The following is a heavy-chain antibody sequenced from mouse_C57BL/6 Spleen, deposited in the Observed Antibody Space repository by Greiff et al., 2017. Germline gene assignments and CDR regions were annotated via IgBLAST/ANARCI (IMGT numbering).Heavy chain of an antibody. CDR2: ISYDGSN. V-gene: IGHV3-6*01. J-gene: IGHJ2*01. Sequence: EVQLQQSGPGLVKPSQSLSLTCSVTGYSITSGYYWNWIRQFPGNKLEWMGYISYDGSNNYNPSLKNRISLTRDTSKDQFFLKLNSVTTEDTATYYCAREGDWDHYFDYWGQGTTLTVSS. CDR1: GYSITSGYY. CDR3: AREGDWDHYFDY. D-gene: IGHD4-1*01.